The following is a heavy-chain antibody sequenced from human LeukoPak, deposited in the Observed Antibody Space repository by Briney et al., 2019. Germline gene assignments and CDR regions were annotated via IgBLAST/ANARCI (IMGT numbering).Heavy chain of an antibody. J-gene: IGHJ4*02. D-gene: IGHD1-26*01. V-gene: IGHV3-49*04. CDR3: TRDSTPVVGVVDY. CDR2: IRSKAYGGTT. Sequence: GGSLRLSCAASGFTFSSYRMTWVRQAPGKGLEWVGFIRSKAYGGTTEYAASVKGRFTISRDDSKSIAYLQMNSLKTEDTAVYYCTRDSTPVVGVVDYWGQGTLVTVSS. CDR1: GFTFSSYR.